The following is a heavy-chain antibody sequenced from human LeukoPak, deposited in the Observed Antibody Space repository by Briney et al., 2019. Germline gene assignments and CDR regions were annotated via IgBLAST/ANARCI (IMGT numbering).Heavy chain of an antibody. CDR1: GFTFSSYW. J-gene: IGHJ6*02. CDR3: ARDPGGDGYNLLWASYGMDV. V-gene: IGHV3-7*01. D-gene: IGHD5-24*01. Sequence: GGSLRLSCAASGFTFSSYWMSWVRQAPGRGVEWVANIKQDGSEKYYVDSVKGRFTISRDNAKNSLYLQMNSLRAEDTAVYYCARDPGGDGYNLLWASYGMDVWGQGTTVTVSS. CDR2: IKQDGSEK.